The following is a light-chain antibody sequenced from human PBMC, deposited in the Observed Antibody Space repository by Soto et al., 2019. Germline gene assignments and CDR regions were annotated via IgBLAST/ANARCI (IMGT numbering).Light chain of an antibody. CDR3: QQYGSSPPLYT. CDR1: QSVSSSY. CDR2: GAS. Sequence: EIVLTQSPGTLSLSPGERATLSCRASQSVSSSYLAWYQQKPGQAPRLLIYGASSRATGIPDRFSGSGSGTDFTLTLSRLEPEDFAVSYCQQYGSSPPLYTFGQGTKLEIK. V-gene: IGKV3-20*01. J-gene: IGKJ2*01.